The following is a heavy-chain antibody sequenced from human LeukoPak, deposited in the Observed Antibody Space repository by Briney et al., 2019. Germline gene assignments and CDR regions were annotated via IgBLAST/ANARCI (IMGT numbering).Heavy chain of an antibody. CDR1: GGSISSYY. Sequence: SETLSLTCTVSGGSISSYYWRWIRQPAGKGLEWIGRIYTSGSTNYNPSLKSRVTMSVDTSKNQFSLKLSSVTAADTAVYYCARSAYSALYYFDYWGQGTLVTVSS. V-gene: IGHV4-4*07. D-gene: IGHD4-11*01. CDR3: ARSAYSALYYFDY. CDR2: IYTSGST. J-gene: IGHJ4*02.